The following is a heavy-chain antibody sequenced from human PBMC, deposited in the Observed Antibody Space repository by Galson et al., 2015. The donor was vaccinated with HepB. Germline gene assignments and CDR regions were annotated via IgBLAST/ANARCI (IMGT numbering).Heavy chain of an antibody. CDR1: GYTFTSYY. D-gene: IGHD2-2*01. CDR2: INPSGGST. Sequence: SVKVSCKASGYTFTSYYMHWVRQAPGQGLEWMGIINPSGGSTSYAQEFQGRVTMTRDTSTSTVYMELSSLRSEDTAVYYCARDLRRLLYCSSTSCDYYYYGMDVWGQGTTVTVSS. J-gene: IGHJ6*02. V-gene: IGHV1-46*01. CDR3: ARDLRRLLYCSSTSCDYYYYGMDV.